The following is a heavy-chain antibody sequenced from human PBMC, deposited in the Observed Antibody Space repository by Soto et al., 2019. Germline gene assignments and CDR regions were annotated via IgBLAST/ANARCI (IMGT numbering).Heavy chain of an antibody. D-gene: IGHD3-10*01. CDR1: GGSFSGHY. J-gene: IGHJ6*03. V-gene: IGHV4-34*01. Sequence: PSETLSLTCAGYGGSFSGHYWRWIRQPPGKGLEWIGEINHSGSTNCNPSLKSRVTISVDTSKNQFSLKLSSVTAADTAVYYCARMGRITMVRGVIPYYYYYMDVWGKGTTVTVSS. CDR2: INHSGST. CDR3: ARMGRITMVRGVIPYYYYYMDV.